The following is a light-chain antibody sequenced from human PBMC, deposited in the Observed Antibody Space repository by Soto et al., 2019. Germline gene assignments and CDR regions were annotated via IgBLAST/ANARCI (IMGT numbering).Light chain of an antibody. CDR1: QSISSL. CDR2: DVS. Sequence: DIQRTPSXTTLSSSVVYRVTITCRASQSISSLLAWYQQKPGTAPKLLIHDVSSLKGGVPSRFSGSGSGTDFNLSISSLKPEDFATYYCQQSYSTPPTFGQGTKV. J-gene: IGKJ1*01. V-gene: IGKV1-39*01. CDR3: QQSYSTPPT.